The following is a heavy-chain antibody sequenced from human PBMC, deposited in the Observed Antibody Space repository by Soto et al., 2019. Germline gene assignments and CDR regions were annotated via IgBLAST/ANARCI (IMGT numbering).Heavy chain of an antibody. CDR1: GGTFSSYA. D-gene: IGHD3-3*01. V-gene: IGHV1-69*12. J-gene: IGHJ4*02. CDR3: ARNRPGSGITIFGVANYYFDY. CDR2: IIPIFGTA. Sequence: QVQLVQSGAEVKKPGSSVKVSCKASGGTFSSYAISWVRQAPGQGLEWMGGIIPIFGTANYAQKFQGRVTITADESTSTAYMELSSLRSEDTAVYYCARNRPGSGITIFGVANYYFDYWGQGTLVTVSS.